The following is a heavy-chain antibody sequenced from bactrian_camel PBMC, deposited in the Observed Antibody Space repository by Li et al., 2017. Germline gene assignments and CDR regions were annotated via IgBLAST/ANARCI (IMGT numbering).Heavy chain of an antibody. V-gene: IGHV3S53*01. J-gene: IGHJ6*01. D-gene: IGHD6*01. CDR2: IDSDSST. Sequence: HVQLVESGGGSAQAGGTLRLSCQGSGYFDNTLYCMAWFRQAPGKEREGVASIDSDSSTVYADSVKGRFTISKDNTKHTLYLQLTALKPEDTAMYYCAADLGWCGSAPLQRDFRDWGQGTQVTVS. CDR1: GYFDNTLYC. CDR3: AADLGWCGSAPLQRDFRD.